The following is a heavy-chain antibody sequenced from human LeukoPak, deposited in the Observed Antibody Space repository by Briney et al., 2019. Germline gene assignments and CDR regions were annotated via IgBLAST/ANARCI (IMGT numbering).Heavy chain of an antibody. J-gene: IGHJ6*03. CDR2: ISAYNGNT. V-gene: IGHV1-18*01. CDR3: ARAAAGTKGRPDYYYYYMDV. Sequence: RASVKVSCKASGYTFTSYGISWVRQAPGQGLEWMGWISAYNGNTHYAQKFQGRVTMTTDTSTSTAYMELRSLRSDDTAVYYCARAAAGTKGRPDYYYYYMDVWGIGTTVTISS. D-gene: IGHD6-13*01. CDR1: GYTFTSYG.